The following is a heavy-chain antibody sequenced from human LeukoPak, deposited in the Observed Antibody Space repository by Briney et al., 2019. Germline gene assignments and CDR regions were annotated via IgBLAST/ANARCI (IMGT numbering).Heavy chain of an antibody. V-gene: IGHV1-8*03. CDR3: ARRKFLGLFDP. D-gene: IGHD7-27*01. CDR1: GYTFTTYD. CDR2: LNPTTGSA. J-gene: IGHJ5*02. Sequence: ASVKVSCKASGYTFTTYDIAWVRQAPGQGLEWMGGLNPTTGSAVYAQKFQGRVTISRNTSINTVYMDLSSLRSDDTAIYYCARRKFLGLFDPWGQGTLVTVSS.